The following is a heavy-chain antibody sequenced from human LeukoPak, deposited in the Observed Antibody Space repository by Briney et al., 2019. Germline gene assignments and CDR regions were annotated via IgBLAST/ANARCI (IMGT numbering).Heavy chain of an antibody. CDR1: GGSISSSNYF. D-gene: IGHD6-19*01. J-gene: IGHJ4*02. Sequence: SETLSLTCTGSGGSISSSNYFWGWIRQPPGKGLEWIGYFSYTGSTYYNPSLKSRVTISVDTSKNQFSLRLSSVTAADTAVYYCARYSSGHSDCWGQGTLVTVSS. V-gene: IGHV4-39*01. CDR3: ARYSSGHSDC. CDR2: FSYTGST.